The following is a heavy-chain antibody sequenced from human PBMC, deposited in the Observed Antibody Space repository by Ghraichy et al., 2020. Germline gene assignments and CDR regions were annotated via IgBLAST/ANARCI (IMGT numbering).Heavy chain of an antibody. D-gene: IGHD5-12*01. CDR3: GHRMYGYDYHGLDY. CDR1: GFSLSTGELG. J-gene: IGHJ4*02. V-gene: IGHV2-5*01. CDR2: IYWNGDK. Sequence: SGPTLVKPTQTLTLTCTFSGFSLSTGELGVGWIRQPPGKAPEWLGVIYWNGDKRYSPSLNSRLTISRDTSTNQVVLTMTNMDPVDTATYFCGHRMYGYDYHGLDYWGQGMLVTVSS.